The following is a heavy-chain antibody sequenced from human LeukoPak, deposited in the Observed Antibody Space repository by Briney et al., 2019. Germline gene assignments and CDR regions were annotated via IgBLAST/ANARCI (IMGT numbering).Heavy chain of an antibody. CDR2: IYYSGST. D-gene: IGHD3-22*01. CDR1: GGSISSSTSH. Sequence: PSETLSLTCTVSGGSISSSTSHWGWIRQPPGKGLEWIGSIYYSGSTYYNPSLKSRVTISVDTSKNQFSLKLSSVTAADTAVYYCARQRRFGYYDSSGHHDYWGQGTLVTVSS. CDR3: ARQRRFGYYDSSGHHDY. J-gene: IGHJ4*02. V-gene: IGHV4-39*01.